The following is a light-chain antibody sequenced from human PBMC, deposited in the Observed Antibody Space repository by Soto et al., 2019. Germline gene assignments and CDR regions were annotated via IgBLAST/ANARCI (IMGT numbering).Light chain of an antibody. V-gene: IGKV1-9*01. CDR3: QQRSNLPPS. CDR1: QTVYTW. Sequence: NQSASPLSSTLGDRVTLTCPASQTVYTWLAWYKQKPGKAPKLLSYAASTLQSGVPSRFRGSGSGTEFTLTISSLEPEDVVVYYCQQRSNLPPSFGPGTKVDIK. CDR2: AAS. J-gene: IGKJ3*01.